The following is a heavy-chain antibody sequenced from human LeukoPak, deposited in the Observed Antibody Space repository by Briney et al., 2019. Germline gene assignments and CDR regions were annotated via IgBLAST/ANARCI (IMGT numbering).Heavy chain of an antibody. D-gene: IGHD2-21*02. CDR2: ISAYNGNT. Sequence: GASVKVSCKASGYTFTSYDINWVRQAPGQGLEWMGWISAYNGNTNYAQKLQGRVTMTTDTSTSTAYMELRSLRSDDTAVYYCAVYCGGDCYKYFQHWGQGTLVTVSS. J-gene: IGHJ1*01. CDR3: AVYCGGDCYKYFQH. V-gene: IGHV1-18*01. CDR1: GYTFTSYD.